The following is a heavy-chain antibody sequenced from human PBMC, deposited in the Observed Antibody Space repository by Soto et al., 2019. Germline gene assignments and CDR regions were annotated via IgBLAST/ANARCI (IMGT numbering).Heavy chain of an antibody. CDR3: AKGLTKYSSSVVY. J-gene: IGHJ4*02. D-gene: IGHD6-6*01. V-gene: IGHV3-30*18. CDR1: GFTFSRHG. Sequence: QVQLVESGGGVVQPGRSQRLSCAASGFTFSRHGMYWVRQAPGKGLEWVAGISYDGSNKYYADSVKGRFTISRDNSKNTLYLQMNSLRAEDTAVYYCAKGLTKYSSSVVYWGQGTLVTVSS. CDR2: ISYDGSNK.